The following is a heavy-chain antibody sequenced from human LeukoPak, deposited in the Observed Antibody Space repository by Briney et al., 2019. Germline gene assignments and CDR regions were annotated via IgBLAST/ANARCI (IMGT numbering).Heavy chain of an antibody. CDR1: GDSISSYY. D-gene: IGHD1-1*01. CDR3: ASERGTFDY. J-gene: IGHJ4*02. CDR2: IYHSGST. V-gene: IGHV4-59*01. Sequence: PSETLSLTCTVSGDSISSYYWTWIRQPPGRGLEWIGYIYHSGSTNYNPSLKSRVTISVDTSKNQFSLRLSSVTAADTAVYYCASERGTFDYWGQGSLVTVSS.